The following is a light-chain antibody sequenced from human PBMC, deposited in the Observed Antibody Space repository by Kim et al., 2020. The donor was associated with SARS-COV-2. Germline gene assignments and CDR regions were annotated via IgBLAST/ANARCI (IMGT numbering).Light chain of an antibody. CDR2: WAS. V-gene: IGKV4-1*01. CDR3: QQYHSIPYS. CDR1: QTVLYSPNNKNY. Sequence: DIVMTQSPDSLAVSLGERATINCKSSQTVLYSPNNKNYLAWYQQTPGQPPKLLIYWASTRELGVPDRFSGSGSGTDFTLTINSLQAEDVAVYFCQQYHSIPYSFGHGTKLEI. J-gene: IGKJ2*03.